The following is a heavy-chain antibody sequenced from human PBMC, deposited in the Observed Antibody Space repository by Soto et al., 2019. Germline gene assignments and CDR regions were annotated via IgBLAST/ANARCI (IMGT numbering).Heavy chain of an antibody. V-gene: IGHV4-31*03. CDR2: IHYSGST. CDR1: GGSINSGDYY. Sequence: KPSETLSLTCSVSGGSINSGDYYWSWIRQRPGKGLEWIGYIHYSGSTSYNPSLKSRLTISVDTSENQFSLKLNSVTAADTAVYYCAREVVVVVAATNHDTFDIWGQGTMVTVSS. J-gene: IGHJ3*02. D-gene: IGHD2-15*01. CDR3: AREVVVVVAATNHDTFDI.